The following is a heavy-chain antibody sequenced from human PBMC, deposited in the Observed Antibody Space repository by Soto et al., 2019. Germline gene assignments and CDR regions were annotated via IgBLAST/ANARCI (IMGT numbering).Heavy chain of an antibody. D-gene: IGHD1-1*01. CDR3: ATLQRGREEIVDS. J-gene: IGHJ4*02. CDR1: GFNFKTYS. V-gene: IGHV3-48*02. Sequence: EVQLVESGGGLVQPGGSLRLSCAASGFNFKTYSMNWVRQAPGKGLEWVSYISETSIAIYYRDSVKGRFTISRDNARNTLYLQMNSLRDEDTAVYYCATLQRGREEIVDSWGQVTLFTVSS. CDR2: ISETSIAI.